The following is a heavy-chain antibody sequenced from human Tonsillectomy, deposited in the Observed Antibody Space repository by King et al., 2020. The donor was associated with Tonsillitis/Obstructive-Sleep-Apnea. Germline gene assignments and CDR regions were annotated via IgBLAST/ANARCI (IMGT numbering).Heavy chain of an antibody. J-gene: IGHJ4*02. V-gene: IGHV3-23*04. CDR3: AKDLRPGQDCVNTGCLYGPDF. CDR2: ISGRGNRT. CDR1: GFTFSSYA. Sequence: VQLVESGGGLVQPGGSLRLSCAASGFTFSSYAMNWVRQAPGKGLEWVSVISGRGNRTNYAGSVKGRFTIFRDNSKNTLYLQMNSLRPEDTAIYYWAKDLRPGQDCVNTGCLYGPDFWGQGTLVTVSS. D-gene: IGHD3-16*01.